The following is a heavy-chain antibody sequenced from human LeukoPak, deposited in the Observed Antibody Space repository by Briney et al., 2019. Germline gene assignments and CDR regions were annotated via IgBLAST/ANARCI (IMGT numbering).Heavy chain of an antibody. V-gene: IGHV4-34*01. CDR2: INHSGST. D-gene: IGHD2-2*01. CDR3: ARADYIVVVPASMSYGWFDP. Sequence: SETLSLTCAVYGGSFSGYYWSWIRQPPGKGLEWIGEINHSGSTNYNPSFKSRVTISVDTSKNQFSLKLSSVTAADTAVYYCARADYIVVVPASMSYGWFDPWGQGTLVTVSS. CDR1: GGSFSGYY. J-gene: IGHJ5*02.